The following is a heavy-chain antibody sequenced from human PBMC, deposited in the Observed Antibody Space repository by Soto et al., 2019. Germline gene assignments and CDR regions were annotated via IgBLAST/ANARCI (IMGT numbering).Heavy chain of an antibody. Sequence: EVQLLESGGGLVQPGGSLRLSWQAPGFTFTTYAMTWVGQAPGKGLEWLSAINTAGTTYYADSVKGRFTISRDNAKNTLYLQMDGLRAEDTAVYYCAKDWYEDYWGQGTLVTVSS. V-gene: IGHV3-23*01. CDR3: AKDWYEDY. J-gene: IGHJ4*02. D-gene: IGHD6-13*01. CDR1: GFTFTTYA. CDR2: INTAGTT.